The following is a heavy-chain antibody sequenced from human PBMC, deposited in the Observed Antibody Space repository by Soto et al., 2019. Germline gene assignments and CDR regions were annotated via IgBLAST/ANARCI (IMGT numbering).Heavy chain of an antibody. Sequence: QVQLQESGPGLVKPSQTLSLTCTVSGGPISSGGYYWSWIRQHPGKGLEWSGYIYYSGSTYYNPSLKRRVTISVDTSKNKFSLKLSSVTAADTAVYYCTRGIGGYSYYLDVWGKGTTVTVSS. CDR2: IYYSGST. J-gene: IGHJ6*03. D-gene: IGHD3-16*01. V-gene: IGHV4-31*03. CDR3: TRGIGGYSYYLDV. CDR1: GGPISSGGYY.